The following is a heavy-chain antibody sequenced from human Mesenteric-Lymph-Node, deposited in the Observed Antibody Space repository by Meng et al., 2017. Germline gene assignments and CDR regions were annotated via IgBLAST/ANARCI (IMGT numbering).Heavy chain of an antibody. V-gene: IGHV2-5*01. J-gene: IGHJ4*02. CDR2: IYWNDDK. D-gene: IGHD6-6*01. CDR3: AHLIAARQSWYFDY. CDR1: GFSLRPSGVA. Sequence: QITLKEPGPTLVKPTQTLTRTCTFSGFSLRPSGVAVGWIRQPQGKTLEWLALIYWNDDKRYNPYLKSRLTITKDTSKNQVVLTMTNMDPVDTATYYCAHLIAARQSWYFDYWGQGTLVTVSS.